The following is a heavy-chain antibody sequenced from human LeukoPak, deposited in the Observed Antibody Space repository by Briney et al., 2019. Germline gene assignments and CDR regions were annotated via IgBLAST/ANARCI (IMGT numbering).Heavy chain of an antibody. V-gene: IGHV4-4*07. CDR2: INDSGTT. J-gene: IGHJ6*03. Sequence: PSETLSLTCIVSGGSISSYYWSWIRQPAGKGLEWIGRINDSGTTKYNPSLKSRGTMSVDTSRNQFSLKLSSVTVADTAIYYCARSAAPYSSSWYGYYYMDVWGKGTTVTISS. CDR1: GGSISSYY. CDR3: ARSAAPYSSSWYGYYYMDV. D-gene: IGHD6-13*01.